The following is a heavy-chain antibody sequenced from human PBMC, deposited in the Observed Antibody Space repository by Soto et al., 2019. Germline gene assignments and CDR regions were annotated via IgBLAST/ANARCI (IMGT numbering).Heavy chain of an antibody. D-gene: IGHD2-15*01. Sequence: GESLKISCKASGYIFIDYWIGWVRQMPGKGLEWMGIVYPRDSDTRYSPSFQGQVTISADRSTGTAFLQWRSLKASDTALYYCARPPLPGYSIHFNSWGQGTLVTVSS. V-gene: IGHV5-51*01. CDR2: VYPRDSDT. CDR1: GYIFIDYW. J-gene: IGHJ4*02. CDR3: ARPPLPGYSIHFNS.